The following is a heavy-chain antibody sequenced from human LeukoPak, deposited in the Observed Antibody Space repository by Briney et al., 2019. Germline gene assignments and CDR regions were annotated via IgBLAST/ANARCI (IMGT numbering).Heavy chain of an antibody. CDR1: GFTFSSYA. Sequence: GGSLRLSCAASGFTFSSYAMSWVRQAPGKGLEWVSAISGSGGSTYYADSVKGRFTISRDNYKNTLDLQMTSLRAEHTAVYYCANDLSAGYLSDSWGQGTLVTVSS. V-gene: IGHV3-23*01. D-gene: IGHD1-1*01. CDR2: ISGSGGST. CDR3: ANDLSAGYLSDS. J-gene: IGHJ4*02.